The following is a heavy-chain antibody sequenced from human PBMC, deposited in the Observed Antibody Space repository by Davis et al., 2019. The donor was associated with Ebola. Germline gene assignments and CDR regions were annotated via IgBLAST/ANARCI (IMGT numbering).Heavy chain of an antibody. D-gene: IGHD1-20*01. J-gene: IGHJ6*04. Sequence: GGSLRLSCAASGFTFSSYWMSWVRQAPGKGLEWVANIKQDGSEKYYVDSVKGRFTISRDNAKNSLYLQMNSLRAEDTAVYYCARDKFERGITGTTYSVGMDVWGKGTTVTVSS. CDR1: GFTFSSYW. V-gene: IGHV3-7*01. CDR3: ARDKFERGITGTTYSVGMDV. CDR2: IKQDGSEK.